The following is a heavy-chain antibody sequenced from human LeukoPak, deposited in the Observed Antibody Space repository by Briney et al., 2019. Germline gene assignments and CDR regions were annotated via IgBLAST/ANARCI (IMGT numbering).Heavy chain of an antibody. Sequence: SETLSLTCAVYGGSFSGYYWSWIRQPPGKGLEWIGEINHSGSTNYNPSLKSRVTISVDTSKNQFSLKLSSVTAADTAVYYCARRGAAAGTVFDYWGQGTLVTVSS. J-gene: IGHJ4*02. CDR1: GGSFSGYY. D-gene: IGHD6-13*01. CDR2: INHSGST. CDR3: ARRGAAAGTVFDY. V-gene: IGHV4-34*01.